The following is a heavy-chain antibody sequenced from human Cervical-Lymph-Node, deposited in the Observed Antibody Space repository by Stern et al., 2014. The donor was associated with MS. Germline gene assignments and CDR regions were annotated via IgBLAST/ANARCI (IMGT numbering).Heavy chain of an antibody. CDR3: ASAYRAS. V-gene: IGHV3-74*02. CDR2: INGDGTVS. D-gene: IGHD1-1*01. Sequence: DQLVQSGGGIVQPGGSLIISCVASGFNFRTYWMHWVRQGPGKGLVWVSRINGDGTVSTYADSVRGRFTISRNNANNTMSLQLDNLRVEDTAIYYCASAYRASWGQGTLVTVST. CDR1: GFNFRTYW. J-gene: IGHJ4*02.